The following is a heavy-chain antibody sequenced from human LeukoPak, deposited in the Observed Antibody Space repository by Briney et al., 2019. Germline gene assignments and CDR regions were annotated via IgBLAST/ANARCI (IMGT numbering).Heavy chain of an antibody. Sequence: GGSLRLSCSASGFNFRNYAMHWVRQAPGKGLEWVSALSGNGGSTYYADSVKGRFTISRDNSKNTLYLQMNSLRAEDTAVYYCAKLKYCTTGVCYNNYYFFDYWGQGTLVTVSS. D-gene: IGHD2-8*01. CDR3: AKLKYCTTGVCYNNYYFFDY. CDR2: LSGNGGST. J-gene: IGHJ4*02. CDR1: GFNFRNYA. V-gene: IGHV3-23*01.